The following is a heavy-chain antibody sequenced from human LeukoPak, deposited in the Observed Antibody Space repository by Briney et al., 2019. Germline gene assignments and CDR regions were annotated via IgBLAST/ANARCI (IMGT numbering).Heavy chain of an antibody. D-gene: IGHD3-22*01. Sequence: PGGSLRLSCAASGFTFSYYSMNWVRQAPGKGLEWVSYISSSSSTIYYADSVKDRFTISRDNAKNSLYLQMNSLRAEDTAVYYCARGPRGYDSSGYPEFFQHWGQGTLVTVSS. J-gene: IGHJ1*01. CDR1: GFTFSYYS. CDR2: ISSSSSTI. V-gene: IGHV3-48*01. CDR3: ARGPRGYDSSGYPEFFQH.